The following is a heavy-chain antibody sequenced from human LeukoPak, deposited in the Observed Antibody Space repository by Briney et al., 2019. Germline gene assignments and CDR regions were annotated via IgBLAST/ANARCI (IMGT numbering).Heavy chain of an antibody. D-gene: IGHD3-22*01. CDR3: ITDENYYDSSGYYYRDY. V-gene: IGHV3-15*01. Sequence: GGSLRLSCAASGFTFSNAWMSWVRQAPGKGLEWVGRIKSKTDGGTTDFAAPVKGRFTISRDDSKNTLYLQMNSLKTEDTAVYYCITDENYYDSSGYYYRDYWGQGTLVTVSS. CDR2: IKSKTDGGTT. J-gene: IGHJ4*02. CDR1: GFTFSNAW.